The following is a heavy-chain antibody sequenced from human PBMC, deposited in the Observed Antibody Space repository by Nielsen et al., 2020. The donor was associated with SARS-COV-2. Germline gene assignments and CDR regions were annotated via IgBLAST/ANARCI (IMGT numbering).Heavy chain of an antibody. J-gene: IGHJ6*03. CDR1: GGSVSSNDW. V-gene: IGHV4-4*02. CDR3: ARGHLVVVPSPILGLGPFFYSFYLGV. Sequence: SETLSLTCAVSGGSVSSNDWWTWVRQSPGKGLEWIGEVSHSGSTNYSPSLKSRVTLSMDKSRRQFSLRLASVSAADTAVYFCARGHLVVVPSPILGLGPFFYSFYLGVWGKGTTVTVSS. D-gene: IGHD2-2*02. CDR2: VSHSGST.